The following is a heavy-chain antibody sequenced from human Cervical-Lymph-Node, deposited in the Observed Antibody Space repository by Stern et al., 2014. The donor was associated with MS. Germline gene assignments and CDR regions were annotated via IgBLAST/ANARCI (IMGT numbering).Heavy chain of an antibody. CDR1: GFTFSSYG. D-gene: IGHD1-14*01. CDR2: IWYDGSNK. J-gene: IGHJ5*02. CDR3: ARGAIGAAETNWFDP. V-gene: IGHV3-33*01. Sequence: QVQLVPSGGGVVQPGRSLRLSCAASGFTFSSYGMHWVRQAPGKGLEWVAVIWYDGSNKYYADSVKGRFTISRDNSKNTLYLQMNSLRAEDTAVYYCARGAIGAAETNWFDPWGQGTLVTVSS.